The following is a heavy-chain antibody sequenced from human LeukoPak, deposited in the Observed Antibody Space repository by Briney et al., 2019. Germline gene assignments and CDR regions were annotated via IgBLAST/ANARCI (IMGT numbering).Heavy chain of an antibody. Sequence: ASVKVSCKASGYTFTGYYMHWVRQAPGQGLEWMGWINPNSGGTNYAQRFQGRVTMTRDRSISTAYMELSRLRSDDTAVYYCARRWVATPYYFDYWGQGTLVTVSS. CDR1: GYTFTGYY. CDR3: ARRWVATPYYFDY. J-gene: IGHJ4*02. CDR2: INPNSGGT. D-gene: IGHD5-12*01. V-gene: IGHV1-2*02.